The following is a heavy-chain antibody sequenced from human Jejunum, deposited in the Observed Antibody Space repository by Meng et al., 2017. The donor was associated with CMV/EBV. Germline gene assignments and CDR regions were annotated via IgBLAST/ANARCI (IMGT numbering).Heavy chain of an antibody. CDR3: ARTLPGPPVS. V-gene: IGHV1-2*02. CDR1: GYTFTGYY. J-gene: IGHJ5*02. D-gene: IGHD2-8*01. Sequence: CKASGYTFTGYYLHWVRQAPGQGLEWMGWINPNSGDTNYAQRFQGRVTMARDTSISTAYMELSSLRSGDTAVYYCARTLPGPPVSWGQGTLVTVSS. CDR2: INPNSGDT.